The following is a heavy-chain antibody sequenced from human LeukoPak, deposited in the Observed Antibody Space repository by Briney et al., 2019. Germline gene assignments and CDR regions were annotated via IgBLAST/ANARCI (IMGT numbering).Heavy chain of an antibody. CDR1: GGSFSGYY. CDR3: AAELRLGELSPFDY. V-gene: IGHV4-34*01. Sequence: SETLSLTCAVYGGSFSGYYWSWIRQPPGKGLEWIGEINHSGSTNYNPSLKSRVTISVETSENQFSLKLSSVTAADTAVYYCAAELRLGELSPFDYWGQGTLVTVSS. CDR2: INHSGST. J-gene: IGHJ4*02. D-gene: IGHD3-16*02.